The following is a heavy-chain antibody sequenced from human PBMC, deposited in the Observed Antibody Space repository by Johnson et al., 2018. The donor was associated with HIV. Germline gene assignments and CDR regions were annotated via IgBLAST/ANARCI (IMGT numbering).Heavy chain of an antibody. CDR2: ITPSGTTI. CDR3: AREWLYGFDI. V-gene: IGHV3-48*04. J-gene: IGHJ3*02. CDR1: GFTFSSYA. D-gene: IGHD5-24*01. Sequence: VQLVESGGGVVQPGRSLRVFCAASGFTFSSYAMHWVRQAPGKGLEWVSYITPSGTTIYNADSVKGRFTISRDNAKNSLYLQMNSLRAEDTAGYYCAREWLYGFDIWGQGTMVTVSS.